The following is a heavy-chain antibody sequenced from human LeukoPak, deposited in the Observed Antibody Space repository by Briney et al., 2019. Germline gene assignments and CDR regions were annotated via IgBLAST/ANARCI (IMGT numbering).Heavy chain of an antibody. CDR3: ARALVVPAVTFDY. V-gene: IGHV3-7*03. Sequence: GGSLRLSCAASGFTFSSYWMSWVREARGKGGEGVANIKQDGSEKYYVDSVKGRFTISRDNAKNSLYLQMNSLRAEDTAVYYCARALVVPAVTFDYWGQGTLVTVSS. CDR1: GFTFSSYW. D-gene: IGHD2-2*01. CDR2: IKQDGSEK. J-gene: IGHJ4*02.